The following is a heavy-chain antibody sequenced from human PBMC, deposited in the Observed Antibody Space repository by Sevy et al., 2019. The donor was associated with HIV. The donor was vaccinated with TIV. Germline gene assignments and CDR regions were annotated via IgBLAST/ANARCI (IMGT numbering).Heavy chain of an antibody. V-gene: IGHV3-23*01. CDR1: GFTFSSYA. J-gene: IGHJ6*03. Sequence: GGSLRLSCAASGFTFSSYAMSWVRQAPGKGLEWVSAISGSGGSTYYEDSVKGRLPISRDNSKNTLYLQMNSLRAEDTAVYYCAKDLRHWNYDMDVWGKGTTVTISS. D-gene: IGHD1-1*01. CDR2: ISGSGGST. CDR3: AKDLRHWNYDMDV.